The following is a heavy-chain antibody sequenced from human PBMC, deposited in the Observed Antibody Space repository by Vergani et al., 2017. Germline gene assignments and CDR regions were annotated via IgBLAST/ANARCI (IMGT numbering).Heavy chain of an antibody. V-gene: IGHV4-59*01. CDR3: ARAPDIWFVELLHPIAHWFDP. Sequence: QVQLQESGPGLVKPSETLSLTCTVSGGSISSYYWSWIRQPPGKGLEWIGYIYYSGSTNYNPSLKSRVTISVDTSKNQFSLKLSSVTAADTAVYYCARAPDIWFVELLHPIAHWFDPWGQGTLVTVSS. CDR2: IYYSGST. D-gene: IGHD3-10*01. J-gene: IGHJ5*02. CDR1: GGSISSYY.